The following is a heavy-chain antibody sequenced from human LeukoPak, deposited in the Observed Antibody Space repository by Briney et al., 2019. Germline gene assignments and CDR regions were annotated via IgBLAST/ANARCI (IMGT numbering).Heavy chain of an antibody. CDR1: GGSISSYY. V-gene: IGHV4-4*07. CDR2: IYTSGST. J-gene: IGHJ5*02. CDR3: ARQPYSISSGINWFDP. D-gene: IGHD6-6*01. Sequence: SETLSLTCTVSGGSISSYYWSWIRQPAGKGLEWIGRIYTSGSTNYNPSLKSRVTMSVDTSKSQFSLRLRSVTAADTAVYYCARQPYSISSGINWFDPWGQGILVTVSS.